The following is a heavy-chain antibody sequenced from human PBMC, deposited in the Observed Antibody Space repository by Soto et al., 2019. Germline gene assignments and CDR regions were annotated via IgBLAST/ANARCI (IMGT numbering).Heavy chain of an antibody. CDR2: IIPIFGTA. D-gene: IGHD3-10*01. J-gene: IGHJ4*02. CDR3: ARAISEVGEYYFDY. V-gene: IGHV1-69*12. CDR1: GGTFSSYA. Sequence: QVQLVQSGPEVKKPGSLVKVSCKASGGTFSSYAISWVRQAPGQGLEWMGGIIPIFGTAIYAQTFQGRVTITADESTTTAYMELSSLRSDDTAVYYCARAISEVGEYYFDYWGQGTLVTVSS.